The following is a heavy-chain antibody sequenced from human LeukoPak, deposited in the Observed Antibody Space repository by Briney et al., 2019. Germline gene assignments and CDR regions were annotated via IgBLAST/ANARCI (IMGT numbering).Heavy chain of an antibody. J-gene: IGHJ3*02. CDR1: GFTFSSYG. CDR2: IRYDGSNE. V-gene: IGHV3-30*02. Sequence: GGSLRLSCAASGFTFSSYGMHWVRQAPGKGLEWVAFIRYDGSNEYYADSVKGRFTISIDKSKNTLYQQMNSLRAEDTAVYDCGKDSGWYGADAFDIWGQGTMVTVSS. CDR3: GKDSGWYGADAFDI. D-gene: IGHD6-19*01.